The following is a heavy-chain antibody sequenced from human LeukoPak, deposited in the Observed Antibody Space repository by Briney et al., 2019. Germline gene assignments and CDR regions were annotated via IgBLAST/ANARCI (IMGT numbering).Heavy chain of an antibody. CDR3: ARRGDDYYGSGSYGDWFDP. V-gene: IGHV1-2*02. J-gene: IGHJ5*02. Sequence: ASVKVSCKASGYTFTGYYMHWVRQAPGQGLEWMGWINPNSGGTNYAQKFQGRVTMTRDTSISTAYMELSRLRSDDTAVYYCARRGDDYYGSGSYGDWFDPWGQGTLVTVTS. CDR1: GYTFTGYY. CDR2: INPNSGGT. D-gene: IGHD3-10*01.